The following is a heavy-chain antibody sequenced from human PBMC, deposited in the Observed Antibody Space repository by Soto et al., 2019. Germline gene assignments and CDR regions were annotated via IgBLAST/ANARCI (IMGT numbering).Heavy chain of an antibody. Sequence: XVKVSCRASGYTFTSYDINWVRQATGQGLEWMGCFDPDGGETGYAQKFQGRVTMTEDTSTDTAYMELSSLRSEDTPVYYCATPGYCSGGSCPSDAFDIWGQGTMVTVSS. CDR1: GYTFTSYD. D-gene: IGHD2-15*01. CDR2: FDPDGGET. V-gene: IGHV1-8*01. J-gene: IGHJ3*02. CDR3: ATPGYCSGGSCPSDAFDI.